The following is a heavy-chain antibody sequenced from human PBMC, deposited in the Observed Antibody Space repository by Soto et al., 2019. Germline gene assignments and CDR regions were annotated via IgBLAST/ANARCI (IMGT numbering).Heavy chain of an antibody. Sequence: EVQVVESGGDLVQPGGSLRLSCAASGFTVRGNCMSWVRQAPGKGLEWISSIYSGGSTYYADSVKGRFTISRDNSKNTVYLQMNSLRAEDTAVYYCCKGGAVAAEYYFDYWGQGTLVTVSS. CDR1: GFTVRGNC. J-gene: IGHJ4*02. CDR3: CKGGAVAAEYYFDY. D-gene: IGHD6-19*01. V-gene: IGHV3-66*01. CDR2: IYSGGST.